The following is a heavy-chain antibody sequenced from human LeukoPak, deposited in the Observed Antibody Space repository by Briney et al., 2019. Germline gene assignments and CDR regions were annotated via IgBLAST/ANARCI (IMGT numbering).Heavy chain of an antibody. CDR3: ARRAYCGGDCYFDY. V-gene: IGHV5-51*01. CDR2: IYPGDSDT. Sequence: GESLKISCKGAGYSFTSYWIGWVRQMPGKGLEWMGIIYPGDSDTRYGPSFQGQVTISADKSISTAYLQWSSLKASDTAMYYCARRAYCGGDCYFDYWGQGALVSVSS. D-gene: IGHD2-21*02. J-gene: IGHJ4*02. CDR1: GYSFTSYW.